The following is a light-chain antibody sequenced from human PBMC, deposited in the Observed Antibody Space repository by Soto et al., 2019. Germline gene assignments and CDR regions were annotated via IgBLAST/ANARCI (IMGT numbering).Light chain of an antibody. J-gene: IGKJ1*01. CDR2: GAS. V-gene: IGKV3-15*01. CDR1: QSVSSN. Sequence: EIVMTQSPATLSVSPGERVTLSCRASQSVSSNLAWYQQKPGQAPRLLIYGASTRATGIPARFSGSGSGTEFTLTISGLQSEDLAVYYCQHYNSWPRTFGQGTKVEIK. CDR3: QHYNSWPRT.